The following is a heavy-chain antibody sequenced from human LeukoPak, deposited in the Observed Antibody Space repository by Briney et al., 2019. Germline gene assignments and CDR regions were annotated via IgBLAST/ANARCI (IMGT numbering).Heavy chain of an antibody. CDR1: GFTFSSYG. Sequence: GGSLRLSCAASGFTFSSYGMHWVRQAPGKGLEWVAFIRYDGSNKYYADSVKGRFTISRDNSKNTLYLQMNSLRAEDTAVYYCAKDRNGYYRAPFDYWGQGTLVTVSS. CDR3: AKDRNGYYRAPFDY. D-gene: IGHD3-22*01. V-gene: IGHV3-30*02. J-gene: IGHJ4*02. CDR2: IRYDGSNK.